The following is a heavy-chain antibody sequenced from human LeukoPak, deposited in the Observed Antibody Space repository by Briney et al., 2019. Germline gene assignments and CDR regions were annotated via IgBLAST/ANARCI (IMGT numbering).Heavy chain of an antibody. CDR2: ISDSGRTI. Sequence: GGSLRLSCGASGFTFSDYYMSWIRIRQARGKGLEWISYISDSGRTIYYADSVKGRLTISRDNAKNSLFLQMNSLRAEDTAVYYCARVRGSYSIDYWGQGTLVTVSS. CDR1: GFTFSDYY. CDR3: ARVRGSYSIDY. V-gene: IGHV3-11*04. J-gene: IGHJ4*02. D-gene: IGHD1-26*01.